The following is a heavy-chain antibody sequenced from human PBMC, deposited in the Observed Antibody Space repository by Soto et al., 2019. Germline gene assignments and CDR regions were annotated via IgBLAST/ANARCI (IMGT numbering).Heavy chain of an antibody. CDR1: GGSISSSSYY. Sequence: SETLSLTCTVSGGSISSSSYYWGWIRQPPGKGLEWIGSIYYSGSTYYNPSLKSRVTISVDTSKNQFSLKLSSVTAADTAVYYCARQGGYDFWSGYTTYYYGMDVWGQGTTVT. CDR2: IYYSGST. CDR3: ARQGGYDFWSGYTTYYYGMDV. V-gene: IGHV4-39*01. J-gene: IGHJ6*02. D-gene: IGHD3-3*01.